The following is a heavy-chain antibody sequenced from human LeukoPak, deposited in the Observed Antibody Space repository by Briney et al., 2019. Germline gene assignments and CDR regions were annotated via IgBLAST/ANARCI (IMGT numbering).Heavy chain of an antibody. V-gene: IGHV3-11*04. CDR1: GFTVSSNY. Sequence: PGGSLRLSCAASGFTVSSNYMSWVRQAPGKGLEWVSYISSSGSTIYYADSVKGRFTISRDNAKNSLYLQMNSLRAEDTAVYYCAGAYGVIDYWGQGTLVTVSS. J-gene: IGHJ4*02. CDR3: AGAYGVIDY. CDR2: ISSSGSTI. D-gene: IGHD4-17*01.